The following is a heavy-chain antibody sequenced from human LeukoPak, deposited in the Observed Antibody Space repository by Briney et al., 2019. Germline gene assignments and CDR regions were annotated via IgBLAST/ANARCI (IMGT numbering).Heavy chain of an antibody. CDR1: GDSVSSNSAA. D-gene: IGHD2-8*01. CDR3: AKDFPHIDIVLMVYAPLGYFQH. J-gene: IGHJ1*01. V-gene: IGHV6-1*01. CDR2: TYYRSKWYN. Sequence: SQTLSLTCAISGDSVSSNSAAWNWIRQSPSRGLEWLGRTYYRSKWYNDYAVSVKSRITINPDTSKNQFSLQLNSVTPEDTAVYYCAKDFPHIDIVLMVYAPLGYFQHWGQGTLVTVSS.